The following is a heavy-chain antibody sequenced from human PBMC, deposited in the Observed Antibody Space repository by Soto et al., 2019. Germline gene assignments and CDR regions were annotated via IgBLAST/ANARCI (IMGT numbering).Heavy chain of an antibody. J-gene: IGHJ4*02. V-gene: IGHV1-69*12. CDR2: IIPIFRTA. CDR3: AVTTMGTFYFDY. D-gene: IGHD3-10*01. CDR1: GGTFSTSA. Sequence: QVQLVQSEAEVKKPGSSVKVSCKASGGTFSTSALSWVRQAPGQGLDWMGGIIPIFRTANYAQKFQGRVTITADESMSTAYMELSSLRSEDTAVYYCAVTTMGTFYFDYWGQGTLVTVSS.